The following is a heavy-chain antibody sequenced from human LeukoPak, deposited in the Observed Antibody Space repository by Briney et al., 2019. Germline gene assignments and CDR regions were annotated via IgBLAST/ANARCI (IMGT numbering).Heavy chain of an antibody. J-gene: IGHJ5*02. CDR3: ARHIAVAALGFDP. CDR2: IYHSGST. Sequence: SETLSLTCAASGYSISSGYYWGWIRQPPGKGLEWIGSIYHSGSTYYNPSLKSRVTISVDTSKNQFSLKLSSVTAADTAVYYCARHIAVAALGFDPWGQGTLVTVSS. CDR1: GYSISSGYY. D-gene: IGHD6-19*01. V-gene: IGHV4-38-2*01.